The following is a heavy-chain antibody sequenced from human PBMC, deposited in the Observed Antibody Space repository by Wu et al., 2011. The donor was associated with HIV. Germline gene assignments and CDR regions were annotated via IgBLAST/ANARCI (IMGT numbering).Heavy chain of an antibody. V-gene: IGHV1-2*02. CDR2: INSNSGGA. Sequence: QVQLVQSGAEVKKPGASVKVSCKASGDTFTGYYIHWVRQAPGQGLEWMGWINSNSGGAIYAQKFQGRVSMTRDTSISTAYMELSSLTSDDTAVYYCARVFEYYGSGRTNCFDPWGQGTLVTVSS. CDR3: ARVFEYYGSGRTNCFDP. D-gene: IGHD3-10*01. CDR1: GDTFTGYY. J-gene: IGHJ5*02.